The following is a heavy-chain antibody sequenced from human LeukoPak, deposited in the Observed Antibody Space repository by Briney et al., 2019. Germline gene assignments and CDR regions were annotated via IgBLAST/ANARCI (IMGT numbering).Heavy chain of an antibody. CDR2: ISWNSGSI. D-gene: IGHD6-13*01. V-gene: IGHV3-9*01. J-gene: IGHJ4*02. CDR1: GFTFDDYA. Sequence: GGSLRLSCAASGFTFDDYAMHWVRQAPGKGLEWVSGISWNSGSIGYADSVKGRFTLSRDNAKNSLYLQINSLRAEDTSLYYCATQQQLVWGCYYFDYWGQGTLVTVSS. CDR3: ATQQQLVWGCYYFDY.